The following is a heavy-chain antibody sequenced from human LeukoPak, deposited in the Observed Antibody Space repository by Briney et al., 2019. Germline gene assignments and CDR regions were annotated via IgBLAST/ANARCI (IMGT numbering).Heavy chain of an antibody. D-gene: IGHD2-15*01. J-gene: IGHJ4*02. Sequence: GGSLRLSCAASGFTFSSYSMNWVRQAPGKGLEWVSYISSTNGYIYYADSVKGRFTISRDNAKNSLYLQMNSLRAEDTAVYYCAREGYSGYDYPDIIVVVAAIDYWGQGTLVTVSS. V-gene: IGHV3-21*01. CDR2: ISSTNGYI. CDR3: AREGYSGYDYPDIIVVVAAIDY. CDR1: GFTFSSYS.